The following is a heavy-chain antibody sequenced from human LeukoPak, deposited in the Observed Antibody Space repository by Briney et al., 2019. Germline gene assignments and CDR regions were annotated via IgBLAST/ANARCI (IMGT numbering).Heavy chain of an antibody. CDR1: GYTFTSYD. Sequence: ASVKVSCKASGYTFTSYDINWVRQATGQGLEWMGWMNPNSGNTGYAQKLQGRVTMTTDTSTSTAYMELRSLRSDDTAVYYCARDPYCSSTSCYLGSYYYYYYGMDVWGQGTTVTVSS. J-gene: IGHJ6*02. CDR2: MNPNSGNT. V-gene: IGHV1-8*01. D-gene: IGHD2-2*01. CDR3: ARDPYCSSTSCYLGSYYYYYYGMDV.